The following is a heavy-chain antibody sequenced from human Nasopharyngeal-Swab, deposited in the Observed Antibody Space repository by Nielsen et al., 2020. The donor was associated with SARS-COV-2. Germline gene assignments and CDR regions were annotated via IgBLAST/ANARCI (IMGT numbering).Heavy chain of an antibody. V-gene: IGHV4-59*01. CDR2: TYYSGST. Sequence: SETLSLTCTVSGGSISSYYWSWIRQPPGKGLEWIGYTYYSGSTNYNPSLKSRVTISVDTSKNQFSLKLSSVTAADTAVYYCARISPSYYDILTGYYGYYYMDVWGKGTTVTVSS. CDR1: GGSISSYY. J-gene: IGHJ6*03. D-gene: IGHD3-9*01. CDR3: ARISPSYYDILTGYYGYYYMDV.